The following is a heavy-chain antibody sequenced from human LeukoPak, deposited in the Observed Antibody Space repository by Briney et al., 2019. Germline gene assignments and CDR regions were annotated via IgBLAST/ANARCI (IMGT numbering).Heavy chain of an antibody. D-gene: IGHD1-26*01. V-gene: IGHV3-74*01. Sequence: GGSLRLSCAASGFTFGSYWMHWVRQAPGKGLVWVSRINLDGSSTNYADSVKGRFTISRDNAKNTLYLQMHSLRGEDTAVYYCVRGGNYRFDYWGQGTPVTVSS. CDR1: GFTFGSYW. CDR3: VRGGNYRFDY. CDR2: INLDGSST. J-gene: IGHJ4*02.